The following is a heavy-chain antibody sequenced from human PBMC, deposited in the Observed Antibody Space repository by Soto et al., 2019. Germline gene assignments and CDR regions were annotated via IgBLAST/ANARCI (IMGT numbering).Heavy chain of an antibody. Sequence: AVKASCKASGYSFTDYHIHWVRQAPGQGLEWLGRINPKSGGTSTAQKFQGWVTMTTDTSISTASMELTRLTSDDTAIYYCARGDSTDCSNGVCSFFYNHGMDVWG. V-gene: IGHV1-2*04. J-gene: IGHJ6*02. D-gene: IGHD2-8*01. CDR3: ARGDSTDCSNGVCSFFYNHGMDV. CDR1: GYSFTDYH. CDR2: INPKSGGT.